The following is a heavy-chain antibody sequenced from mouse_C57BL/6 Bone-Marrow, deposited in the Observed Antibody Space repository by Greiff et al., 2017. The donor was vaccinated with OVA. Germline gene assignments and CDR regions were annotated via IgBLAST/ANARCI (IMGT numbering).Heavy chain of an antibody. CDR3: TRGLYGYDGDWYFDV. J-gene: IGHJ1*03. D-gene: IGHD2-2*01. V-gene: IGHV5-9-1*02. Sequence: EVHLVESGAGLVKPGGSLKLSCAASGFTFSSYAMSWVRQTPEKRLEWVAYISSGGDYIYYADTVKGRFTISRDNARNTLYLQMSSLKSEDTAMYYCTRGLYGYDGDWYFDVWGTGTTVTVSS. CDR1: GFTFSSYA. CDR2: ISSGGDYI.